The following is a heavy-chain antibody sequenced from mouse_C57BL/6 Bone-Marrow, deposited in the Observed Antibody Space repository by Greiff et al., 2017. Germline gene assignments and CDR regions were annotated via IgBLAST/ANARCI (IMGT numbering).Heavy chain of an antibody. CDR2: INPNNGGT. J-gene: IGHJ4*01. D-gene: IGHD2-2*01. CDR3: ARSEGYDDYYAMDY. Sequence: EVQLQQSGPELVKSGASVKIPCKASGYTFTDYNMDWVKQSHGKSLEWIGDINPNNGGTIYNQKFKGKATLTVDKSSSTAYMELRSLTSEDTAVYYCARSEGYDDYYAMDYWGQGTSVTVSS. CDR1: GYTFTDYN. V-gene: IGHV1-18*01.